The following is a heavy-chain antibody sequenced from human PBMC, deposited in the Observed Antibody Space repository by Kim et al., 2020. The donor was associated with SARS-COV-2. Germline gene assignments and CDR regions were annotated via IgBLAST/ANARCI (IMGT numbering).Heavy chain of an antibody. CDR3: ARGPGVVVAAII. J-gene: IGHJ4*02. V-gene: IGHV1-69*13. CDR1: GGSFSNYA. Sequence: SVKVSCKASGGSFSNYAFTWVRQAPGQGLEWMGGIIPIFGTANYAQKFQGRVTITADESTSTAYMELSSLRSEDTAVYYCARGPGVVVAAIIWGQGTLVTVSS. D-gene: IGHD2-15*01. CDR2: IIPIFGTA.